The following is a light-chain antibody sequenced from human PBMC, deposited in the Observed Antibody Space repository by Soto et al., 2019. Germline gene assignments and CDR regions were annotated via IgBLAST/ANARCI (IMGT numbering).Light chain of an antibody. V-gene: IGLV1-51*01. Sequence: QSVLTQPPSVSAAPGQQVTISCSGSSSNIGNNYVFWYQQLPGTAPKLLIYDNDKRPSGIPDRFSGSKSGTSATLGITGLQTGYEADYSCATWDRSLSVGVFGGGTKHTVL. CDR2: DND. CDR1: SSNIGNNY. J-gene: IGLJ2*01. CDR3: ATWDRSLSVGV.